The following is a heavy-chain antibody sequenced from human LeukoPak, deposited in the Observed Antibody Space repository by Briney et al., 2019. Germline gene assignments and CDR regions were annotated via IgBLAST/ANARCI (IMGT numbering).Heavy chain of an antibody. Sequence: ASVKVSCRASGYTFTDYYVHWVRQAPGQGLEWMGWINPNSGGTFSAQNFQGRVTMTRDTSLSTAYMELRTLRSDDTAVYYCARGGGRYSNSWGQGALVTVSS. CDR3: ARGGGRYSNS. V-gene: IGHV1-2*02. CDR1: GYTFTDYY. J-gene: IGHJ4*02. D-gene: IGHD1-26*01. CDR2: INPNSGGT.